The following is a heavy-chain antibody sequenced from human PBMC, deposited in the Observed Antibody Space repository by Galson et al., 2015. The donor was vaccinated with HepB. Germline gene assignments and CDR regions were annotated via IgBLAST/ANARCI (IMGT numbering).Heavy chain of an antibody. CDR3: AKFLAAADYFDY. Sequence: SLRLSCAASGFTFSSYGMHWVRQAPGKGLEWVSAISGTGGSPYYADSVKGRFTISRDNSKNTLYLQMNSLRAEDTALYYCAKFLAAADYFDYWGQGTLVTVSS. J-gene: IGHJ4*02. D-gene: IGHD6-13*01. CDR2: ISGTGGSP. CDR1: GFTFSSYG. V-gene: IGHV3-23*01.